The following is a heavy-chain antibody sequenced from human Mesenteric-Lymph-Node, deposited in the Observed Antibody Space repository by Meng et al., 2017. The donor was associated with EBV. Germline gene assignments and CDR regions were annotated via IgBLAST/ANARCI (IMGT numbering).Heavy chain of an antibody. D-gene: IGHD3-10*01. CDR3: ARGRKGTYYYGSGGWFDP. J-gene: IGHJ5*02. CDR2: IIPIFGTA. CDR1: GGTFSSDA. V-gene: IGHV1-69*01. Sequence: QVQLVQSGAEVKKPGSSVKVSCKAAGGTFSSDAISWVRQAPGQGLEWMGGIIPIFGTANYAQKFQGRVTITADESTSTAYMELSSLRSEDTAVYYCARGRKGTYYYGSGGWFDPWGQGTLVTVSS.